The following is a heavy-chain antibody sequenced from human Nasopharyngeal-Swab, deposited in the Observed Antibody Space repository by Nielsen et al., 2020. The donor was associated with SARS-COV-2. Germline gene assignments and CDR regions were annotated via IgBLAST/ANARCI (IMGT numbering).Heavy chain of an antibody. J-gene: IGHJ6*02. Sequence: ASVKVSCKASGYTFTSYGISWVRQAPGQGLEWMGWISAYNGNTNYAQKLQGRVTMTTDTSTSTAYMELRSLRSDDTAVYYCARDVRPPYNYYGMDVWGQGTTVTVSS. D-gene: IGHD2-8*01. CDR3: ARDVRPPYNYYGMDV. CDR2: ISAYNGNT. CDR1: GYTFTSYG. V-gene: IGHV1-18*01.